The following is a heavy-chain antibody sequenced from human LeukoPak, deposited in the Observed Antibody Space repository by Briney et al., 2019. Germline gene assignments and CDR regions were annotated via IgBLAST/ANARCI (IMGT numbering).Heavy chain of an antibody. V-gene: IGHV1-2*02. CDR2: INPNSGDT. CDR3: ARGKACSGGTCYSSYYFGLDF. D-gene: IGHD2-15*01. Sequence: ASVKVSCKATGYICIGYYIHWVRRAPGQGLEWMGWINPNSGDTKSAQKFQGRVTMTRDRSVTTAYMDLSRLKSDDTAVYYCARGKACSGGTCYSSYYFGLDFWGQGTTVTVSS. CDR1: GYICIGYY. J-gene: IGHJ6*02.